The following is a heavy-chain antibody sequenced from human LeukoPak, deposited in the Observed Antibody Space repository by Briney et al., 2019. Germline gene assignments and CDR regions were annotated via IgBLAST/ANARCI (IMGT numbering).Heavy chain of an antibody. CDR3: AKATYYYDSSGYYPADY. CDR1: GFTFSSYG. CDR2: ISYDGSNK. D-gene: IGHD3-22*01. V-gene: IGHV3-30*18. Sequence: GRSLRLSCAASGFTFSSYGMHWVRQAPGKGLEWVAVISYDGSNKYYADSVKGRFTISRDNSENTLYLQMNSLRAEDTAVYYCAKATYYYDSSGYYPADYWGQGTLVTVSS. J-gene: IGHJ4*02.